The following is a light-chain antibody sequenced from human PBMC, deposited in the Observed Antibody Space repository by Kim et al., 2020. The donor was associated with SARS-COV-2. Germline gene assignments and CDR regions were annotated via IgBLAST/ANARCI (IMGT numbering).Light chain of an antibody. Sequence: VSPRQNARTTRSGIAFSNQYGFLYPQKPGQGPPLVIYKDTAMPSGIPERFSGSSSGTTVTLTISEVQAEDEADYYCQSADSYGSWVFGGGTQLTVL. CDR2: KDT. CDR1: AFSNQY. J-gene: IGLJ3*02. V-gene: IGLV3-25*03. CDR3: QSADSYGSWV.